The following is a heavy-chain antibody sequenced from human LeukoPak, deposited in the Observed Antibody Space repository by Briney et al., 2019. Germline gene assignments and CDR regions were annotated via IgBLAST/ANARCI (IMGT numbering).Heavy chain of an antibody. CDR2: IKSKTDGGTT. V-gene: IGHV3-15*01. CDR1: GFTFSDAW. CDR3: TTRGGSFSIFNY. Sequence: GGSLRLSCAASGFTFSDAWISWVRQAPGKGLVWVGRIKSKTDGGTTDYAAPVKGRFTISRDDSKNTLYLQMNSLKTEDTAVYYCTTRGGSFSIFNYWGEGNLVTVSS. J-gene: IGHJ4*02. D-gene: IGHD1-26*01.